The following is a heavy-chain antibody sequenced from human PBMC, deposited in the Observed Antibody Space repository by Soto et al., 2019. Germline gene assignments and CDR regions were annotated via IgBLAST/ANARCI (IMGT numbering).Heavy chain of an antibody. J-gene: IGHJ6*02. D-gene: IGHD3-10*01. CDR3: AADPGSGNYYYYGMDV. V-gene: IGHV1-58*02. CDR1: GFTFTSSA. CDR2: IVAGSGNT. Sequence: SVKVSCKASGFTFTSSAMQWVRQARGQRLEWIGWIVAGSGNTNYAQKFQERVTITRDMSTSTAYMELSSLRSEDTAVYYCAADPGSGNYYYYGMDVWGQGTTVTVSS.